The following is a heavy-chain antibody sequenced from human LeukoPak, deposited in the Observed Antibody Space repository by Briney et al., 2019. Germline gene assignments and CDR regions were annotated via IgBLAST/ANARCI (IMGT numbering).Heavy chain of an antibody. CDR2: ISGSGGST. D-gene: IGHD1-7*01. CDR3: AKAPLELYYYYYGMDV. Sequence: HSGGSLRLSCAASGFTFSSYAMSWVRQAPGKGLEWVSAISGSGGSTYYADSVKGRFTISRDNSKNTLYLQMNSLRAEDTAVYYCAKAPLELYYYYYGMDVWGQGTTVTVSS. CDR1: GFTFSSYA. J-gene: IGHJ6*02. V-gene: IGHV3-23*01.